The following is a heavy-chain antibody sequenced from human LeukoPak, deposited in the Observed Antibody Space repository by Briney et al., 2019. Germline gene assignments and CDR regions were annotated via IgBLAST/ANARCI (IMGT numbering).Heavy chain of an antibody. Sequence: ASVKVSCKASGYTFTSYDINWVRQATGQGLEWMGWMNPNSGNTGYAQKLQGRVTMTRNTSISTAYMELSSLRSEDTAVYYCARGCSSGFYYYYYYYMDVWGKGTTVTVSS. CDR1: GYTFTSYD. D-gene: IGHD6-19*01. J-gene: IGHJ6*03. CDR3: ARGCSSGFYYYYYYYMDV. CDR2: MNPNSGNT. V-gene: IGHV1-8*01.